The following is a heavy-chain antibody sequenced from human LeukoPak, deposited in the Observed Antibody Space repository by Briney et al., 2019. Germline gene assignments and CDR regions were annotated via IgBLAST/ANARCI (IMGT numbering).Heavy chain of an antibody. CDR2: IRYDGTNT. Sequence: GGSLRLSCAASGFSFSDYDMHWVRQAPGKGLEWVTFIRYDGTNTYADSVKGRFTISRDNSKNTVYLQMNSLRAEDTALYYCAKDATAVPGTVYMDVWGKGTTVTISS. D-gene: IGHD6-13*01. CDR3: AKDATAVPGTVYMDV. V-gene: IGHV3-30*02. J-gene: IGHJ6*03. CDR1: GFSFSDYD.